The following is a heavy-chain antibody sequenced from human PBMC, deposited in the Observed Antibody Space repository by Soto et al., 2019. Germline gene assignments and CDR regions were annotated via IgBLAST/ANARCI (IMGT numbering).Heavy chain of an antibody. V-gene: IGHV3-23*01. CDR1: GFTFSSYA. CDR2: ISGSGGST. D-gene: IGHD3-3*01. J-gene: IGHJ5*02. CDR3: AKAENTIFGVVIIEGGWFDP. Sequence: EVQLLESGGGLVQPGGSLRLSCAASGFTFSSYAMSWVRQAPGKGLEWVSAISGSGGSTYYADSVKGRFTISRDNSKNTLYLQMNSLRAEDTAVYYCAKAENTIFGVVIIEGGWFDPWGQGTLVTVSS.